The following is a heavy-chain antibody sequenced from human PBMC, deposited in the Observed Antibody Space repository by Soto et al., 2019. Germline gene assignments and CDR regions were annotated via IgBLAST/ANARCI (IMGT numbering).Heavy chain of an antibody. J-gene: IGHJ4*02. CDR2: ISGSGGST. Sequence: EVQLLESGGGLVQPGGSLRLSCAASGFTFSSYAMSWVRQAPWKGLEWVSGISGSGGSTYYADYVKGRFTISRDNSKNTLYVQMKSLKADDTAVYYCAKDRGGCSSTSCPPRLFDYWGQGTLVTVYS. V-gene: IGHV3-23*01. D-gene: IGHD2-2*01. CDR3: AKDRGGCSSTSCPPRLFDY. CDR1: GFTFSSYA.